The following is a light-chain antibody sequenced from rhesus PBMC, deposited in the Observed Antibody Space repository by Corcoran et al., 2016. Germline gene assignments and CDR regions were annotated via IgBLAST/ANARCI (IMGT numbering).Light chain of an antibody. CDR2: EAS. V-gene: IGKV1-21*01. CDR3: QHYYSPPYS. J-gene: IGKJ2*01. CDR1: QGITND. Sequence: DIQMTQSPSSLSASVGDRVTITCRASQGITNDLAWYQPKPGETPKLLIYEASSLQSGIPSRFSGLGSGTDFTLTISSLQSEDFATYYCQHYYSPPYSFGQGTKVEIK.